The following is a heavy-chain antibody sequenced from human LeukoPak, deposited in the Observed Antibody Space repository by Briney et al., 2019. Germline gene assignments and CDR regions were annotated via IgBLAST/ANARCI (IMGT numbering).Heavy chain of an antibody. CDR1: GGSISSSSAY. J-gene: IGHJ4*02. CDR2: IYYSKKT. D-gene: IGHD5-18*01. V-gene: IGHV4-39*01. CDR3: VSPRGFSYGYFDY. Sequence: SETLSLTCTVSGGSISSSSAYWGWIRQPPGKGLEGIGSIYYSKKTYYNPSLKSRVTISADTSKNQFPLTLGSVSATDTAVYYCVSPRGFSYGYFDYWGQGTLVTVSS.